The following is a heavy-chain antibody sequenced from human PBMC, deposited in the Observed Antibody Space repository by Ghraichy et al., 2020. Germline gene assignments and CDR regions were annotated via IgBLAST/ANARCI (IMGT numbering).Heavy chain of an antibody. CDR1: GYSISSGYY. V-gene: IGHV4-38-2*01. J-gene: IGHJ4*02. Sequence: SETLSLTCAVSGYSISSGYYWGWIRQPPGKGLEWIGNIYHSGSTYYNPSFKSRVTISVDTSKNQFSLKLSSVTAADTAVYYCAGDYSNYRFDYWGQGTLVTVSS. CDR3: AGDYSNYRFDY. CDR2: IYHSGST. D-gene: IGHD4-11*01.